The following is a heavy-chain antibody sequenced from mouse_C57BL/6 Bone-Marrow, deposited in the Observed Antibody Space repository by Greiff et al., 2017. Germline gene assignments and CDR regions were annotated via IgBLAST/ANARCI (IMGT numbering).Heavy chain of an antibody. J-gene: IGHJ1*03. V-gene: IGHV1-55*01. D-gene: IGHD2-3*01. CDR2: IYPGSGST. Sequence: VKLQQPGAELVKPGASVKMSCKASGYTFTSYWITWVKQRPGQGLEWIGDIYPGSGSTNYNEKFKSKATLTVDTSSSTAYMQLSSLASEDSAVYCCARDDGYYWYFDVWGTGTTVTVSS. CDR3: ARDDGYYWYFDV. CDR1: GYTFTSYW.